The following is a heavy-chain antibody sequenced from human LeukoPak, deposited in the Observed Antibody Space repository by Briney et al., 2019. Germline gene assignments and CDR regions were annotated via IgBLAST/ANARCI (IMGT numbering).Heavy chain of an antibody. V-gene: IGHV4-4*07. CDR1: GGSISSYY. CDR3: ARLGCSGGSCYDDH. Sequence: SETLSLTCTVSGGSISSYYWSWIRQPAGKGLEWIGRIYTSGSTNYNPSLKSRVTMSVDTSKNQFSLKLSSATAADTAVYYCARLGCSGGSCYDDHWGQGTLVTVSS. D-gene: IGHD2-15*01. J-gene: IGHJ4*02. CDR2: IYTSGST.